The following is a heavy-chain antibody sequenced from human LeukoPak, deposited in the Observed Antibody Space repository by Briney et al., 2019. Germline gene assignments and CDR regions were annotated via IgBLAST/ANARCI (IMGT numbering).Heavy chain of an antibody. CDR2: INHSGST. CDR3: AGGPPTWEPDAFDI. J-gene: IGHJ3*02. V-gene: IGHV4-34*01. CDR1: GGSFSGYY. Sequence: PSETLSLTCAVYGGSFSGYYWSWIRQPPGKGLEWIGEINHSGSTNYNPSLKSRVTISVDTSKNQFSLKLSSVTAADTAVYYCAGGPPTWEPDAFDIWGQGTMVTVSS. D-gene: IGHD1-26*01.